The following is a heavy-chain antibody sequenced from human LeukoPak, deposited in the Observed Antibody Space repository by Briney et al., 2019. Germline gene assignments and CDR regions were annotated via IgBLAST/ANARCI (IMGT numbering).Heavy chain of an antibody. CDR1: GFSFSNYG. J-gene: IGHJ4*02. Sequence: GGSLRLSCAASGFSFSNYGLHWVRQAPGKGLEWVAVISYDGSYKNYADSVKGRFTISRDNSKNTLYLQMNSLRAEDTAVYYCAKERYSGSSYFDYRGQGTLVTVSS. D-gene: IGHD1-26*01. V-gene: IGHV3-30*18. CDR2: ISYDGSYK. CDR3: AKERYSGSSYFDY.